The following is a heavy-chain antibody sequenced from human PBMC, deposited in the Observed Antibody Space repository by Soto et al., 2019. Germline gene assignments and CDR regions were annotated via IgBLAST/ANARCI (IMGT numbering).Heavy chain of an antibody. CDR3: AHKGAGYRGFKY. D-gene: IGHD5-12*01. Sequence: QITLKESGPTLVKPTQTLTLACTFSGFSLSTSGVGVGWIRQPPGKALERLALIYWDDDKRYSPSLKSRLTIPHATSKTQVVLTMTNMDPVDTATYSCAHKGAGYRGFKYWGQGTLVTVSS. CDR1: GFSLSTSGVG. J-gene: IGHJ4*02. CDR2: IYWDDDK. V-gene: IGHV2-5*02.